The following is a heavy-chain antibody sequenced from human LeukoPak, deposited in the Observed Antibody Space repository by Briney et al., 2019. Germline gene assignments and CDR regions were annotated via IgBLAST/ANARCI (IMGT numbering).Heavy chain of an antibody. J-gene: IGHJ4*02. Sequence: GGSLRLSCAASGFTFSSYSMLWVRQAPGKGLEWVSYISSSSSTIYYADSVKGRFTISRDNAKNSLYLQMNTLRAEDTAVYYCAKEVSGSYSYWGQGTLVTVSS. CDR3: AKEVSGSYSY. V-gene: IGHV3-48*01. D-gene: IGHD1-26*01. CDR1: GFTFSSYS. CDR2: ISSSSSTI.